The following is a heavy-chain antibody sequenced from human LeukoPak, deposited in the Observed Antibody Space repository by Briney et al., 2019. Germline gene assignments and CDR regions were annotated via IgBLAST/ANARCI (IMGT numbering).Heavy chain of an antibody. CDR3: ATSAARAIES. V-gene: IGHV3-7*01. CDR1: GFTFSSYW. J-gene: IGHJ4*02. D-gene: IGHD6-25*01. Sequence: GGSLRLSCAASGFTFSSYWMSWGRQAPGKGLECVANIKQDGSEKYYVDSVRGRFTLSRDNAKNSLYLQMNSLRVEDTAVYYCATSAARAIESWGQGTLVTVSS. CDR2: IKQDGSEK.